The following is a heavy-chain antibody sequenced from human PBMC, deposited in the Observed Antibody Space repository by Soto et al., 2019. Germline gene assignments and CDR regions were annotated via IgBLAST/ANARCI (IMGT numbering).Heavy chain of an antibody. CDR2: IYYSGNT. D-gene: IGHD2-8*01. CDR1: DDSISRSSFY. V-gene: IGHV4-39*01. CDR3: ARQATNGVLTAYATHYFDD. J-gene: IGHJ4*02. Sequence: QVQLLESGPGLVKPSETLSLTCTVSDDSISRSSFYWGWIRQPPGKELEWIGSIYYSGNTHYNPSIRSRVTISADTSKNQFSRKLSSVSAADTDVYFCARQATNGVLTAYATHYFDDWGLGTLVTVSS.